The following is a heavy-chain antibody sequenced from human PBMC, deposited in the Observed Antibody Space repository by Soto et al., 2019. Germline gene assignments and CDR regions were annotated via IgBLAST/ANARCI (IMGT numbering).Heavy chain of an antibody. D-gene: IGHD3-22*01. CDR1: GYTFTSYD. Sequence: SVKVSCKASGYTFTSYDINWVRQATGQGLEWMGGIIPIFGTANYAQKFQGRVTITADESTSTAYMELSSLRSEDTAVYYCARESRLLNWFDPWGQGTLVTVSS. J-gene: IGHJ5*02. V-gene: IGHV1-69*13. CDR2: IIPIFGTA. CDR3: ARESRLLNWFDP.